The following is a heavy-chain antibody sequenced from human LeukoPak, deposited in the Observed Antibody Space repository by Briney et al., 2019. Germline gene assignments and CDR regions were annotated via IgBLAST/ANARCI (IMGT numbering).Heavy chain of an antibody. D-gene: IGHD1-26*01. Sequence: PGGSPRLSCAASGFTFNSYAVTWVRQAPEKGLEWVSSIIDSGISTYYGDSVKGRFTISRDNSKNTLYLQMNSLRAEDTAIYYCAKGSRGNYDYWGQGTLVTVSS. CDR2: IIDSGIST. CDR3: AKGSRGNYDY. CDR1: GFTFNSYA. V-gene: IGHV3-23*01. J-gene: IGHJ4*02.